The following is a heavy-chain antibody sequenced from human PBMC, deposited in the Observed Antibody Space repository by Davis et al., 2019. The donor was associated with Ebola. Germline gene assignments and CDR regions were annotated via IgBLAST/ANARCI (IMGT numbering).Heavy chain of an antibody. V-gene: IGHV4-30-2*01. CDR1: GGSISSGGYS. CDR2: IYHSGST. CDR3: ARGHNYYGMDV. J-gene: IGHJ6*02. Sequence: PSETLSLTCAVSGGSISSGGYSWSWIRQPPGKGLEWIGYIYHSGSTYYNPSLKSRVTISVDRSKNQFSLKLSSVTAADTAVYYCARGHNYYGMDVWGQGTTVTVSS.